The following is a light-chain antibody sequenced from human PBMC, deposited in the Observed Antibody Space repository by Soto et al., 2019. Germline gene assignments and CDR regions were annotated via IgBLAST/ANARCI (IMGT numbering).Light chain of an antibody. CDR3: MQGTHWSPGWT. Sequence: DVVMTQSPLSLPVTLGQPASISCRSSQSLVNSDGNTYLSWFQQRPGQSPRRLIYKVSNRDSGVPDRFSGSGSGTDFTLKISRVEAEDVGVYYCMQGTHWSPGWTFGQGTKVDIK. V-gene: IGKV2-30*01. J-gene: IGKJ1*01. CDR1: QSLVNSDGNTY. CDR2: KVS.